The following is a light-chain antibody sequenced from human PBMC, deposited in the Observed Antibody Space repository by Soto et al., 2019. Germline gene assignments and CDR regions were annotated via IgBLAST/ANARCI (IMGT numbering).Light chain of an antibody. CDR3: CSYAGTYSYV. CDR2: DVR. V-gene: IGLV2-11*01. J-gene: IGLJ1*01. Sequence: QSALTQPRSVSGSPGQSVTISCTGTSSDVGGYNYVSWYQQHPGKAPKLMIYDVRKWPSGVPDRFSGSKFGNTASLTISGLQAEDEADYYCCSYAGTYSYVFGTGTKVTAL. CDR1: SSDVGGYNY.